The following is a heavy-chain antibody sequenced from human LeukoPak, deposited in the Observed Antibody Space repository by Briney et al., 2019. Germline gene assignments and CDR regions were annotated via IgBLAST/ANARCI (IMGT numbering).Heavy chain of an antibody. V-gene: IGHV1-2*04. J-gene: IGHJ4*02. CDR1: GYTFTGYY. CDR2: INPNSGGT. Sequence: ASVKVSCKASGYTFTGYYMLWVRQAPGQGLEWMGWINPNSGGTNYAQKFQGWVTMTRDTSISAAYMELSRLRSDDTAVYYCARDRGGSLSYYFDYWGQGTLVTVSS. CDR3: ARDRGGSLSYYFDY. D-gene: IGHD2-15*01.